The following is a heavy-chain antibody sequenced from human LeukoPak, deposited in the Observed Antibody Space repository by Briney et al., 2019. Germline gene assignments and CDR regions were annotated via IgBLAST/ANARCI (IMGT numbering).Heavy chain of an antibody. D-gene: IGHD6-19*01. Sequence: GRSLRLSCAASGFTFDDYAMHWVRQAPGKGLEWVSGISWNSGSIGYADSVKGRFTISRDNAKNSPYLQMNSLRAEDTALYYCAKDRGIAVAGDFDYWGQGTLVTVSS. J-gene: IGHJ4*02. V-gene: IGHV3-9*01. CDR3: AKDRGIAVAGDFDY. CDR1: GFTFDDYA. CDR2: ISWNSGSI.